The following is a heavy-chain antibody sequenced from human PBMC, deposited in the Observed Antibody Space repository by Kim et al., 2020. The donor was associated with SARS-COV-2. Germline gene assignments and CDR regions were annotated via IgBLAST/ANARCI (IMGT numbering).Heavy chain of an antibody. J-gene: IGHJ4*02. D-gene: IGHD1-1*01. CDR3: ALFREYNWNDVDY. V-gene: IGHV1-69*13. CDR2: IIPIFGTA. CDR1: GGTFSSYA. Sequence: SVKVSCKASGGTFSSYAISWVRQAPGQGLEWMGGIIPIFGTANYAQKFQGRVTITADESTSTAYMELSSLRSEDTAVYYCALFREYNWNDVDYWGQGTLVTVSS.